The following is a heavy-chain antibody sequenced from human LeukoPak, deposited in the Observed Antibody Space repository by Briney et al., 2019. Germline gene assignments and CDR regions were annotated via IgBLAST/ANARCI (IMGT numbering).Heavy chain of an antibody. J-gene: IGHJ5*02. Sequence: ASVKVSFKASGYTFTGYFIHWVRQAPGQGLEWMGWINPNSGGTNFAQKFQGRVTMTRDTSINTAYMELRSLRSDDTAVYYCARDRVEIVVVVAAIEVNWFDPWGQGTLVTVSS. D-gene: IGHD2-15*01. CDR3: ARDRVEIVVVVAAIEVNWFDP. CDR1: GYTFTGYF. CDR2: INPNSGGT. V-gene: IGHV1-2*02.